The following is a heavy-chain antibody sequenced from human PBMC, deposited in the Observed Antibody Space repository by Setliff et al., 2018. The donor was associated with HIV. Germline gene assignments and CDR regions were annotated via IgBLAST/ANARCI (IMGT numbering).Heavy chain of an antibody. J-gene: IGHJ6*03. CDR1: GVSTSSSNYY. CDR2: IYYSGRT. Sequence: KPSETLSLTCTVSGVSTSSSNYYWGWVRQSPGRRLEWIGSIYYSGRTYYNPSLKSRVTMSVDTSTNQFSLDLTSVTAADTAVYFCAGEIAPAARLPNVGGPPPPGYYHYMDVWGKGTTVTV. D-gene: IGHD2-8*01. V-gene: IGHV4-39*07. CDR3: AGEIAPAARLPNVGGPPPPGYYHYMDV.